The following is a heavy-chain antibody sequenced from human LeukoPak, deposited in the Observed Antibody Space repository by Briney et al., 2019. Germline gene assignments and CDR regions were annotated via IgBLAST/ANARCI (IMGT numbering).Heavy chain of an antibody. CDR1: GGSISSSSYY. CDR3: ARVVVTALDY. V-gene: IGHV4-39*07. CDR2: IYYSGST. D-gene: IGHD2-21*02. J-gene: IGHJ4*02. Sequence: SETLSLTCTVSGGSISSSSYYWGWIRQPPGKGLEWIGNIYYSGSTYYNPSLKSRVTMSVDTSKNQFSLKLSSVTAADTAVYYCARVVVTALDYWGQGTLVTVSS.